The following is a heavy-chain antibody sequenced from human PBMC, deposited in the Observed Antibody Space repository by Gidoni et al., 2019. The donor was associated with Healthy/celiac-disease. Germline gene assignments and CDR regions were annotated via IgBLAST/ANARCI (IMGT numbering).Heavy chain of an antibody. Sequence: QVQLQESGPGLVTPSQTLSPTCTVSGRPISSGCYYRSWSRQHPGKGLEWIGYIYTSGSTYYNPALKSRVTISVDTSKNQFSLKLSSETAADTDVYYCARGIGYYDSSGYKFDYWGQGTLVTVSS. J-gene: IGHJ4*02. CDR2: IYTSGST. V-gene: IGHV4-31*03. D-gene: IGHD3-22*01. CDR3: ARGIGYYDSSGYKFDY. CDR1: GRPISSGCYY.